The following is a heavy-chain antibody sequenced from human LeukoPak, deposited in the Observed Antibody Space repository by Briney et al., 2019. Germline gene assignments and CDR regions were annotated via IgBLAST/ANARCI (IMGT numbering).Heavy chain of an antibody. CDR2: IYTSGST. V-gene: IGHV4-61*02. Sequence: SETLSLTCSVSGDAISSAGYYWSWIRQPAGKGLEWIGRIYTSGSTDYNPSLKSRVTISVDTSKNQFSLKLSSVTAADTAVYYCAANAYYCMDVWGKGTTVTVSS. CDR3: AANAYYCMDV. J-gene: IGHJ6*03. CDR1: GDAISSAGYY.